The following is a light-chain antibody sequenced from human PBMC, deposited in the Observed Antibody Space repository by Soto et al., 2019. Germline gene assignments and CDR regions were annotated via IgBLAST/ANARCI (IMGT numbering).Light chain of an antibody. V-gene: IGKV4-1*01. CDR3: QQYYKTQGT. CDR1: QSVLYSSNNKNY. Sequence: DIVMTQSPDSLAVSLGERATINCKSSQSVLYSSNNKNYLAWYQQKPGQPPRLLIYWASTRESGVPDRFSGSGSGTDFTLTISSLQAEDVAVYYCQQYYKTQGTVCQGPKVEIK. CDR2: WAS. J-gene: IGKJ1*01.